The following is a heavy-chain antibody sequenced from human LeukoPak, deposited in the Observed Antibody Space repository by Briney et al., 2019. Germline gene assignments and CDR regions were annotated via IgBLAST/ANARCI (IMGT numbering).Heavy chain of an antibody. CDR1: GYTFTGYY. CDR3: ARGWWDSSGWYVDY. V-gene: IGHV1-2*02. Sequence: ASVKVSCKASGYTFTGYYMHWVRQAPGQGLEWMGWINPNSGGTNYAQKFQGRVTMTRDTSISTAYMEQSRLRSDDTAVYYCARGWWDSSGWYVDYWGQGTLVTVSS. D-gene: IGHD6-19*01. J-gene: IGHJ4*02. CDR2: INPNSGGT.